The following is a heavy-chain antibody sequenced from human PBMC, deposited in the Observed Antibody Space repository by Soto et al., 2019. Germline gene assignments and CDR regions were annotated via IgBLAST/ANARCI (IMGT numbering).Heavy chain of an antibody. V-gene: IGHV3-23*04. CDR3: ATALCDAAPCLTCGS. CDR1: GFTFNDYA. J-gene: IGHJ4*02. Sequence: EVHLVQSGGGLVQPGESLSLSCVASGFTFNDYAMHWVRQTPGKGLEWVAAISYRGSSAYYADSVKGRFTITRDKSTKTLSLHMHALTVEDTAGYFCATALCDAAPCLTCGSWGQGTRVAFSP. CDR2: ISYRGSSA. D-gene: IGHD2-21*01.